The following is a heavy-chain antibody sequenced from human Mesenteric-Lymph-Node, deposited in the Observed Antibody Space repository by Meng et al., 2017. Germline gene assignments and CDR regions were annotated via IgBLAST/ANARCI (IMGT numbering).Heavy chain of an antibody. J-gene: IGHJ4*02. CDR3: TRDLGGVPGSFFDF. Sequence: QVQLVQSGPEVKKPGASFKVSCKASGYTFTDFGIRWVRQVPGQGLEWMGWISAYNGNRDYAQKFQGRVTMTTDTSTSTTYLELRNLGSDDTAVFYCTRDLGGVPGSFFDFWGQGTLVTVSS. CDR1: GYTFTDFG. D-gene: IGHD6-19*01. V-gene: IGHV1-18*01. CDR2: ISAYNGNR.